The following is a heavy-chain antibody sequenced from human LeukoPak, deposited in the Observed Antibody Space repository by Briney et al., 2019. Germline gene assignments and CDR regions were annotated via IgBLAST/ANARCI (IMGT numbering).Heavy chain of an antibody. CDR2: SYHTGST. V-gene: IGHV4-38-2*02. CDR1: GFSVTSGHY. J-gene: IGHJ6*03. CDR3: AREVPYYYFMDV. Sequence: SETLSLTCSVSGFSVTSGHYWGWILQPPGKGLEWMGTSYHTGSTNYNPSLQSRVTMSVGTSKNQFSLRLRSVTAADTAMYFCAREVPYYYFMDVWGKRTTVTVSS.